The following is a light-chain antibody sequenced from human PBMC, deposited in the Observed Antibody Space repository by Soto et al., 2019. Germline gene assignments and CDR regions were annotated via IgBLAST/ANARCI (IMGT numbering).Light chain of an antibody. CDR1: SSDVGASNS. Sequence: QSLLTQPASLSVSPGQAITISCTGASSDVGASNSVSWYQQHPGKAPKLMIYEVSDRPSGVSHRFSGSKSGSTASLTISGLQADEEADYYCCLYTSSTVVFGGGTKVTVL. J-gene: IGLJ2*01. CDR3: CLYTSSTVV. V-gene: IGLV2-14*01. CDR2: EVS.